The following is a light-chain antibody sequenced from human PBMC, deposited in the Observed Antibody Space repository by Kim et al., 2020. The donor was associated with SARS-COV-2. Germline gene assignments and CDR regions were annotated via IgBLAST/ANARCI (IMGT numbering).Light chain of an antibody. Sequence: ESVGDRVNITCLASQGINSYLAWFQQKPGKVPKRLIYAASSLQSGVPSRFSGSGSGTEFTLTISSLQPEDFATYYCLQHDSYPLTFGGGTKVDIK. CDR1: QGINSY. J-gene: IGKJ4*01. CDR2: AAS. CDR3: LQHDSYPLT. V-gene: IGKV1-17*03.